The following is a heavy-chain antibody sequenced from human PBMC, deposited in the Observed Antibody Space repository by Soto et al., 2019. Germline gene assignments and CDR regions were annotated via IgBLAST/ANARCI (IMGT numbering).Heavy chain of an antibody. V-gene: IGHV3-11*03. CDR1: KFTVSAYY. CDR2: ISGDSTDR. Sequence: QVQLLESGGGLVRPGGSLRLSCTASKFTVSAYYMAWIRQAPGKGLDWISYISGDSTDRNYADSVKGRFTISRDNAKNSLYLQMSSLTVEDTGVYFCATGQEVRMADIWGQGTMVTVSS. CDR3: ATGQEVRMADI. J-gene: IGHJ3*02. D-gene: IGHD2-15*01.